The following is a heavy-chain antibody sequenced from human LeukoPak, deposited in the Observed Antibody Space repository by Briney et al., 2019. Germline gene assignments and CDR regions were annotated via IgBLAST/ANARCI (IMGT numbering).Heavy chain of an antibody. V-gene: IGHV3-74*01. CDR1: GFTFSSYA. CDR2: INTDGSYT. D-gene: IGHD4-11*01. CDR3: ARGLPPVMKYYFDY. Sequence: GGSLRLSCAASGFTFSSYAMSWVRQAPGKGLVWVSGINTDGSYTSYADSVKGRFTISRDDSKNTLYLQMNSLRAEDTAMYYCARGLPPVMKYYFDYWGQGTLVTVSS. J-gene: IGHJ4*02.